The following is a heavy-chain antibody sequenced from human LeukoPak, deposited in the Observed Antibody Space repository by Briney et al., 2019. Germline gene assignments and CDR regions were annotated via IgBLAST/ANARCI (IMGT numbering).Heavy chain of an antibody. V-gene: IGHV1-18*01. J-gene: IGHJ4*02. CDR3: ARRRDGYNWAHFDY. CDR1: GYTFTSYG. Sequence: ASVKVSCKASGYTFTSYGISWVRQAPGQGLEWMGWISAYNGNTNYAQKLQGRVTMTTDTSTSTAYMELRSLRSDDTAVYYCARRRDGYNWAHFDYWGQGTLVTVSS. CDR2: ISAYNGNT. D-gene: IGHD5-24*01.